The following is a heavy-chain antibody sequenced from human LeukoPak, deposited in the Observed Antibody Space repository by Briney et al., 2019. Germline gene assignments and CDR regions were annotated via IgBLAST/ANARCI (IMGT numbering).Heavy chain of an antibody. Sequence: GGSLRLSCAASGFTFSSYSMNWVRQAPGKGLEWVSSISSSSSYIYYADSVKGRFTISRDNAMNSLYLQMNSLRAEDTAVYYCARDRDSSGCFDLWGRGTLVTVSS. V-gene: IGHV3-21*01. CDR2: ISSSSSYI. J-gene: IGHJ2*01. D-gene: IGHD3-22*01. CDR3: ARDRDSSGCFDL. CDR1: GFTFSSYS.